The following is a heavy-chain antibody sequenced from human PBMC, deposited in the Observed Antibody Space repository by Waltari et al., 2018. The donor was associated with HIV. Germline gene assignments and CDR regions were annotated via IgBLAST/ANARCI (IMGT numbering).Heavy chain of an antibody. D-gene: IGHD3-10*01. CDR3: TRGPMYNWFDP. CDR1: GFKFDDYA. CDR2: ISWHSIRI. V-gene: IGHV3-9*01. Sequence: EVQLVESGGGLVQPGRPLRLSCAAAGFKFDDYAMHWVRQPPGKGLEWVSSISWHSIRITYADSVRGRFTISRDNAKKSLYLQMDSLRPEDTALYYCTRGPMYNWFDPWGQGTLVTVSS. J-gene: IGHJ5*02.